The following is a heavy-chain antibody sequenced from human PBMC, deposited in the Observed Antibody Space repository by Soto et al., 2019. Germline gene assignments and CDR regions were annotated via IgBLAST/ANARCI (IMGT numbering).Heavy chain of an antibody. V-gene: IGHV1-69*13. Sequence: SVKVSCKASGGTFSSYAISWVRQAPGQGLEWMGGIIPISGTANYAQKFQGRVTITADESTSTAYMELSSLRSEDTAVYYCARDPRTGTDYYGMDVWGQGTTVTVSS. CDR3: ARDPRTGTDYYGMDV. CDR2: IIPISGTA. CDR1: GGTFSSYA. J-gene: IGHJ6*02. D-gene: IGHD1-7*01.